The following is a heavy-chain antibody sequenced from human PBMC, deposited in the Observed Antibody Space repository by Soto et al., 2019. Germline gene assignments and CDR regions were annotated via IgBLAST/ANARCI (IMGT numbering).Heavy chain of an antibody. Sequence: QVQLVQSGAEVKKPGSSVKVSCKASGGTFSSYTISWVRQAPGQGLEWMGRIIPILGIANYAQKFQGRVTITADKYTSKDYMELSRLRSEDTAVYYCARDCGDYSYYFDYWGQGTLVTVSS. J-gene: IGHJ4*02. CDR1: GGTFSSYT. V-gene: IGHV1-69*02. D-gene: IGHD4-17*01. CDR2: IIPILGIA. CDR3: ARDCGDYSYYFDY.